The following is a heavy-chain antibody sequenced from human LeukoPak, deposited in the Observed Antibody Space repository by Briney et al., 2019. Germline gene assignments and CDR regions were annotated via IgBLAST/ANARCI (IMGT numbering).Heavy chain of an antibody. D-gene: IGHD2-15*01. CDR2: ISYDGSNT. CDR1: GFTFSSYG. V-gene: IGHV3-30*18. CDR3: AKRVFAAAQDYFFDY. J-gene: IGHJ4*02. Sequence: GGSLRLSCAASGFTFSSYGMHWVRQAPGKGLEWVAVISYDGSNTYYADSVKGRFTISRDKSKNTLFLQMNSLRAEDTAIYYCAKRVFAAAQDYFFDYWGPGTLVTVSS.